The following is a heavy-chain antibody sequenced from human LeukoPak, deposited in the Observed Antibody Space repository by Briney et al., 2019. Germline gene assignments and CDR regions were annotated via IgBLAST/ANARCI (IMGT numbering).Heavy chain of an antibody. J-gene: IGHJ5*02. CDR1: GNYW. CDR2: ISWNSGSI. D-gene: IGHD3-3*01. CDR3: AKGGILRFLISSWFDP. Sequence: GGSLRLSCAASGNYWMHWVRQAPGKGLEWVSGISWNSGSIGYADSVKGRFTTSRDNAKNSLYLQMNSLRAEDTALYYCAKGGILRFLISSWFDPWGQGTLVTVSS. V-gene: IGHV3-9*01.